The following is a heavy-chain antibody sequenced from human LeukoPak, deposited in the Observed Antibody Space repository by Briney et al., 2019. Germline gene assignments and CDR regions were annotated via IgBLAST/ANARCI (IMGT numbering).Heavy chain of an antibody. CDR3: ARDYYGYVWGSYRYTKPLGSDGYYFYY. Sequence: GGSLMLSCAASGFTFSSYAMHWVRQAPGKGLEWVAVISYDGSNKYYADSVKGRFTISRDNSKNTLYLQMNSMRAETTALYYCARDYYGYVWGSYRYTKPLGSDGYYFYYWGQGTPVTVSS. CDR2: ISYDGSNK. D-gene: IGHD3-16*02. J-gene: IGHJ4*02. CDR1: GFTFSSYA. V-gene: IGHV3-30-3*01.